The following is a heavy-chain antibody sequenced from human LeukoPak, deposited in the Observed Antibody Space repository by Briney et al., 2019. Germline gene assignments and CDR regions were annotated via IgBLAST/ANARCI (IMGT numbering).Heavy chain of an antibody. CDR3: ARDKDYAFDI. CDR2: ITTTSNI. V-gene: IGHV3-48*01. Sequence: GGSLRLSCAASGFTFSSYSMNWVRQAPGKGLEWVSHITTTSNIYGADSVKGRFTISRDNAKNSPYLQMNSLRADDTAVYYCARDKDYAFDIWGQGTMVTVSP. CDR1: GFTFSSYS. D-gene: IGHD2-15*01. J-gene: IGHJ3*02.